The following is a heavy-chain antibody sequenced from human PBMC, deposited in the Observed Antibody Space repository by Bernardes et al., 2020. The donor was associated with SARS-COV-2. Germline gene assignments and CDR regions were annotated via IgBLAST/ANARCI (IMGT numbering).Heavy chain of an antibody. V-gene: IGHV4-39*01. J-gene: IGHJ4*02. CDR3: ARQAGSGAYYTHFDY. CDR1: GDSISRSTYY. Sequence: SETLSLTCTVSGDSISRSTYYWGWLRQPPGKGLEWIGGVYYSGTTYYNSSLNSRITISVDTSKNQFSLRLSSVTAADTAVYYCARQAGSGAYYTHFDYWGQGTLVTVSS. D-gene: IGHD3-10*01. CDR2: VYYSGTT.